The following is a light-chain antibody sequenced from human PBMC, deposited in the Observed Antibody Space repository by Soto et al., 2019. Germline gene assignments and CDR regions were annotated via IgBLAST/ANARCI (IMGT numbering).Light chain of an antibody. Sequence: DIQMTQSPSTLSASVGDRVTITCRASQSISNWLAWYQQKPGKAPKLLIYRASSLESGVPSRFSGSGSGTEFTLTISSLPPDDFATYYCQQYNSYSPRLTFGGGTKVETK. CDR3: QQYNSYSPRLT. CDR2: RAS. V-gene: IGKV1-5*03. CDR1: QSISNW. J-gene: IGKJ4*01.